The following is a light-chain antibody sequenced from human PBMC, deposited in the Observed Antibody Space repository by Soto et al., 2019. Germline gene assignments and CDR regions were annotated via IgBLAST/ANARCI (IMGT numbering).Light chain of an antibody. Sequence: TQSPATLSVSPGERATLSCRASQAVNTRLAWYQHKPGQAPRLLIYLTSNRATGIPARFSGSGSGTDFTLTIGSLEPEDSAVYYCHQRQSWPRTFGQGTKVDIK. CDR3: HQRQSWPRT. V-gene: IGKV3-11*01. CDR1: QAVNTR. J-gene: IGKJ1*01. CDR2: LTS.